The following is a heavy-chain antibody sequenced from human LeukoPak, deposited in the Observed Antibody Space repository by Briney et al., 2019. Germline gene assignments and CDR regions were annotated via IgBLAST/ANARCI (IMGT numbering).Heavy chain of an antibody. CDR2: INPNSGAT. D-gene: IGHD6-19*01. J-gene: IGHJ3*02. CDR3: ARVHSVSSGWCRPDAFDI. CDR1: GYTVTSYY. V-gene: IGHV1-2*04. Sequence: ASVKVSCNAAGYTVTSYYMHWLRQAPGQGLEWRGWINPNSGATNYAQKFQGWVTMTRDTSISTAYMELSRLRSDDTAVYYCARVHSVSSGWCRPDAFDIWGQGTMVTVSS.